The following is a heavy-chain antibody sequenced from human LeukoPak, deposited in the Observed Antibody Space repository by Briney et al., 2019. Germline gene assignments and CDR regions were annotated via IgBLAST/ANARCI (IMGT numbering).Heavy chain of an antibody. V-gene: IGHV3-53*04. CDR3: AREENYYDSSGYYDY. CDR2: IYSGGST. D-gene: IGHD3-22*01. CDR1: GFTVSSNY. J-gene: IGHJ4*02. Sequence: GGSLRLSCAASGFTVSSNYMNWVRQAPGKGLEWVSVIYSGGSTYYADSVKGRFTISRHNSKNTLYLQMNSLRAEDTAVYYCAREENYYDSSGYYDYWGQGTLVTVSS.